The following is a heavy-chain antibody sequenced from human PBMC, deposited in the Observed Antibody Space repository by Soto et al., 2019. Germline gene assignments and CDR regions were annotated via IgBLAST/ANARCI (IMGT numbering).Heavy chain of an antibody. CDR3: ARVRGFGKVEDIVLVPAVDNWFDP. D-gene: IGHD2-2*01. CDR2: IYHSGST. CDR1: GGSISSGGYS. V-gene: IGHV4-30-2*01. Sequence: PSETLSLTCAVSGGSISSGGYSWSWIRQPPGKGLEWIGYIYHSGSTYYNPSLKSRVTISVDRSKNQFSLKLSSVTAADTAVYYCARVRGFGKVEDIVLVPAVDNWFDPWGQGTLVTVSS. J-gene: IGHJ5*02.